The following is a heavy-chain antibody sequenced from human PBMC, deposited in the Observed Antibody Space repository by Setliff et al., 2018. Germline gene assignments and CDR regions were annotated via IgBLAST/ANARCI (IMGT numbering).Heavy chain of an antibody. CDR3: ARGGTYRYFDY. CDR1: GGSISTYY. V-gene: IGHV4-59*01. CDR2: VYYSGLT. J-gene: IGHJ4*02. Sequence: SETLSLTCTVSGGSISTYYWSWIRQPPGKGLEFIGYVYYSGLTNYDPSLKSRVTMSVDASKNQFSLKLSSVTAADTAVYYCARGGTYRYFDYWGQGALVTVSS.